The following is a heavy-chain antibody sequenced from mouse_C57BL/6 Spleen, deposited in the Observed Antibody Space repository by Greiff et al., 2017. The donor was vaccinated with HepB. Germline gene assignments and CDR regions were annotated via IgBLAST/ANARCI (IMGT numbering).Heavy chain of an antibody. CDR3: ARGTYDVYRTWFAY. Sequence: EVQLQESGAELVKPGASVKLSCTASGFNINDYYMHWVKQRTEQGLEWIGRIDPEDGETKYAPKFQGKSTITADTSSNTAYLQLSSLTSEDTAVYYCARGTYDVYRTWFAYWGQGTLVTVSA. D-gene: IGHD2-3*01. CDR2: IDPEDGET. CDR1: GFNINDYY. V-gene: IGHV14-2*01. J-gene: IGHJ3*01.